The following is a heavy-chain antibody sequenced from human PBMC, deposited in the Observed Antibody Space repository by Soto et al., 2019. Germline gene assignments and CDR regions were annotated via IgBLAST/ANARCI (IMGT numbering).Heavy chain of an antibody. Sequence: QVQLVESGGGVVQPGRSLRLSCAASGFTFSSYAMHWVRQAPGKGLEWVAVISYDGSNKYYADSVKGRFTISRDNSKNTPYLQMNSMSGEDTAVYYCARQLTSYSYGSAIFYWGQRTLVTVSS. V-gene: IGHV3-30-3*01. CDR3: ARQLTSYSYGSAIFY. J-gene: IGHJ4*02. CDR1: GFTFSSYA. D-gene: IGHD5-18*01. CDR2: ISYDGSNK.